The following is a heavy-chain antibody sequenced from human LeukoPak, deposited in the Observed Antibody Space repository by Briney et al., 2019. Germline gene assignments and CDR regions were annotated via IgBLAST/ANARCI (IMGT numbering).Heavy chain of an antibody. Sequence: GGSLRLSCAGTGFTFDDHGMHWVRQVAGKGLEWVAGLSWNSVSKGYGDSVKGRFTISRDNAKNFLYLQMSSLRPDDTALYFCAKIRGMTVAGPFDSWGQGTLVTVSP. D-gene: IGHD3-22*01. V-gene: IGHV3-9*01. CDR3: AKIRGMTVAGPFDS. CDR1: GFTFDDHG. CDR2: LSWNSVSK. J-gene: IGHJ4*02.